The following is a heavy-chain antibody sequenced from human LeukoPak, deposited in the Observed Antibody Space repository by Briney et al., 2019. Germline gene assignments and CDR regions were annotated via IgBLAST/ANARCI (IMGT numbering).Heavy chain of an antibody. CDR3: ARRRPGRSDYGMDV. D-gene: IGHD6-6*01. CDR2: IIPIFGTA. CDR1: GGTFSSYA. Sequence: ASVKVSCKASGGTFSSYAISWVRQAPGQGLEWMGGIIPIFGTANYAQKFQGRVTITADESTSTAYMELSSLRSEDTAVYYCARRRPGRSDYGMDVWGQGTTVTVSS. J-gene: IGHJ6*02. V-gene: IGHV1-69*13.